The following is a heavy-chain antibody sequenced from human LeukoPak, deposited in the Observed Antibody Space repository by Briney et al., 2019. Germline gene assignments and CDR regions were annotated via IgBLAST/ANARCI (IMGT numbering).Heavy chain of an antibody. CDR1: GGSNSSGAYY. J-gene: IGHJ4*02. CDR3: ARKYSGSLLHDDY. D-gene: IGHD1-26*01. CDR2: IYYSGST. V-gene: IGHV4-30-4*01. Sequence: SQTLSLTCTVSGGSNSSGAYYWRWIRQPPGKGLEWIGYIYYSGSTYYNPSLKSRVTISVDTSKNQFSLKLSSVTAADTAVYYCARKYSGSLLHDDYWGQGTLVTVSS.